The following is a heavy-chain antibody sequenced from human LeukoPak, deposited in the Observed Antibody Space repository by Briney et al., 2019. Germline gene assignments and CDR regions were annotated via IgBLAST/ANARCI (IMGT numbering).Heavy chain of an antibody. CDR3: SSGVAVTGLMDV. CDR1: GFTFSPYS. V-gene: IGHV3-48*02. D-gene: IGHD6-19*01. CDR2: ISSSSSKA. Sequence: PGGSLRLSCAASGFTFSPYSMNWVRQAPGKGLEWVSYISSSSSKAYYADSVQGRFTISRDNAKNSLYLQINTLRDDDTARYYSSSGVAVTGLMDVWGQGTTVTVSS. J-gene: IGHJ6*02.